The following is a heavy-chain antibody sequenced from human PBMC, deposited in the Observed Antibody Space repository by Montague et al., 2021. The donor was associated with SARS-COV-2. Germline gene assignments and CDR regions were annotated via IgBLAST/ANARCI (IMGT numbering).Heavy chain of an antibody. J-gene: IGHJ4*02. Sequence: SETLSLTCAVSGGSVSDPDYYWAWVRRAPGTALDCLGNNDYRGPFSAYPYPNSGLSIFVHASMNEVSLSLASVTAADTAIYYCVRGPLTRGGFDKWGQGATVTLS. D-gene: IGHD3-10*01. V-gene: IGHV4-39*01. CDR1: GGSVSDPDYY. CDR3: VRGPLTRGGFDK. CDR2: NDYRGPF.